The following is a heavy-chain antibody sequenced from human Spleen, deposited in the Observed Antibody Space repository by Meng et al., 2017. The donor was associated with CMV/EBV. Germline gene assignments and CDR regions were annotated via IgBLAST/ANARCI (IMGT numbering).Heavy chain of an antibody. CDR3: ARRREVPLANWHFDR. Sequence: SGYRFATNWFGWVRQMPGKGLEWMGIIYPGDSDTTYSPSFQGQVTISADKSINIAYLQWNSLKASDTAVYYCARRREVPLANWHFDRWGRGTLVTVSS. D-gene: IGHD1-1*01. J-gene: IGHJ2*01. CDR2: IYPGDSDT. CDR1: GYRFATNW. V-gene: IGHV5-51*01.